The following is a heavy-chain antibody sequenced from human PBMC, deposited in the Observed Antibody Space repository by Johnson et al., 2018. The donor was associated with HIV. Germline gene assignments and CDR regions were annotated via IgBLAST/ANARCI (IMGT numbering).Heavy chain of an antibody. CDR3: ARAHPFYGGNSEGAFDI. CDR2: IGTAGDT. CDR1: GFTFSSYD. Sequence: VQLVESGGGLVQHGGSLRLSCAASGFTFSSYDMHWVRQATGKGLEWVSAIGTAGDTYYPGSVKGRFTISRDNAKNSLYLQMNSLRAEDTALYYCARAHPFYGGNSEGAFDIWGQGTMVTVSS. J-gene: IGHJ3*02. V-gene: IGHV3-13*01. D-gene: IGHD4-23*01.